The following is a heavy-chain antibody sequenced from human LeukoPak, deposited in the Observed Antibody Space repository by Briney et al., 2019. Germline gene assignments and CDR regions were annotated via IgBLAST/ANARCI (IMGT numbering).Heavy chain of an antibody. CDR3: AKDNSSWSPDY. CDR2: INSDGSST. D-gene: IGHD2/OR15-2a*01. Sequence: GGSLRLSCAASGFTFSSYWMHWVRQAPGKGLVWVSRINSDGSSTSYADSVKGRFTISRDNAKNSLYLQMNSLRVEDTAVYYCAKDNSSWSPDYWGQGNLVTVSS. CDR1: GFTFSSYW. J-gene: IGHJ4*02. V-gene: IGHV3-74*01.